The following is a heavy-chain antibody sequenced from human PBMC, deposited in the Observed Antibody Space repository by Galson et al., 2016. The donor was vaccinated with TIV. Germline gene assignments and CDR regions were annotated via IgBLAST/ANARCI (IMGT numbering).Heavy chain of an antibody. CDR1: RYRFTNYW. Sequence: SGAEVKKPGESLTISCKHSRYRFTNYWISWVRQMPGKGLEWMGRIAPSDSYTNYSPSFQGHVTISIDKSVNTAYLQWSALKASDTAMYYCARESHNENWFDPWGQGTLVIVSS. CDR3: ARESHNENWFDP. J-gene: IGHJ5*02. CDR2: IAPSDSYT. D-gene: IGHD2-8*01. V-gene: IGHV5-10-1*01.